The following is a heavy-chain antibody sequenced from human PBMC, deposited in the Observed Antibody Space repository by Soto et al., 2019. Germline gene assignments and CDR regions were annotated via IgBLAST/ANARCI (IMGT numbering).Heavy chain of an antibody. CDR1: GFTFSSYA. Sequence: EVQLLESGGGLVQPGGSLRLSCAASGFTFSSYAMNWVRQTPGKGLEWVSTISGSGGSTYYADSVKGRFTISRDNSHNXXYLQINSLRAEDTAIYYCAKVLRYVDWLAGDYFDYWGQGALVTVSS. D-gene: IGHD3-9*01. CDR2: ISGSGGST. V-gene: IGHV3-23*01. CDR3: AKVLRYVDWLAGDYFDY. J-gene: IGHJ4*02.